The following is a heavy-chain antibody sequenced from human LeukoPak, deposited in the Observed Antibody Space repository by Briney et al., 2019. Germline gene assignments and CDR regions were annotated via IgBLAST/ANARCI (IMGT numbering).Heavy chain of an antibody. CDR2: ISYDGSNK. V-gene: IGHV3-30*03. J-gene: IGHJ4*02. CDR1: GFTFSSYG. CDR3: ARIRDDYNPLDY. D-gene: IGHD5-24*01. Sequence: GGALRLSCAASGFTFSSYGMHWVRQAPGKGLEWVAVISYDGSNKYYADSVKGRFTISRDNSKNTLYLQMNSLRAEDTAVYYCARIRDDYNPLDYWGQGTLVTVSS.